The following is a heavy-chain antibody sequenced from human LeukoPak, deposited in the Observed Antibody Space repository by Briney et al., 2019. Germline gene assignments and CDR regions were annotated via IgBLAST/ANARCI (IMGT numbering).Heavy chain of an antibody. CDR3: AKDRGSTSSYDTSSYDI. V-gene: IGHV3-30*02. CDR1: GFTFSTYG. Sequence: PGWSLRLSCAASGFTFSTYGMHWVRQAPGMGLEWVAFIRYDGSEKYYADSVKGRFTISRDNSKNTPYLQMNSLRVGDTAVYYCAKDRGSTSSYDTSSYDIWGQGTMVTVSS. CDR2: IRYDGSEK. D-gene: IGHD2-2*01. J-gene: IGHJ3*02.